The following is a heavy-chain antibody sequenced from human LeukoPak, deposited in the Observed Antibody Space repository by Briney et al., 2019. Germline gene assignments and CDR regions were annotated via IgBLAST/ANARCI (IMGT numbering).Heavy chain of an antibody. CDR1: GGPISSYY. D-gene: IGHD6-13*01. CDR3: ASQSIAAAGTGWFDP. V-gene: IGHV4-59*08. Sequence: SETLSLTCTVSGGPISSYYWSWIRQPPGKGLEWIGYIYYSGSTNYNPSLKSRVTISVDTSKNQFSLKLSSVTAADTAVYYCASQSIAAAGTGWFDPWGQGTLVTVSS. CDR2: IYYSGST. J-gene: IGHJ5*02.